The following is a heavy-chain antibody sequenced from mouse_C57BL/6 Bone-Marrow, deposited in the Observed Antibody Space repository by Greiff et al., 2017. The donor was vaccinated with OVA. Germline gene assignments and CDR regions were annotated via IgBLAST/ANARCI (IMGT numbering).Heavy chain of an antibody. V-gene: IGHV5-9-1*02. Sequence: DVQLVESGEGLVKPGGSLKLSCAASGFTFSSYAMSWVRQTPEKRLEWVAYISSGGDYIYYADTVKGRFTISRDNARNTLYLQMSSLKSEDTAMYYCTRDDYDEDFDYWGQGTTLTVSS. CDR3: TRDDYDEDFDY. J-gene: IGHJ2*01. CDR2: ISSGGDYI. CDR1: GFTFSSYA. D-gene: IGHD2-4*01.